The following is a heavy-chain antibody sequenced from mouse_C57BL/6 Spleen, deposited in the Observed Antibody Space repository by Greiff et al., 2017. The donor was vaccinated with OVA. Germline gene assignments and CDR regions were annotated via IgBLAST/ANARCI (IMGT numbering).Heavy chain of an antibody. D-gene: IGHD4-1*01. CDR3: ARQKTGGFAY. J-gene: IGHJ3*01. CDR1: EYEFPSHD. CDR2: INSDGGST. Sequence: DVKLQESGGGLVQPGESLKLSCESNEYEFPSHDMSWVRKTPEKRLELVAAINSDGGSTYYPDTMERRIIISRDNTKKTLYLQMSSLRSEDTALYYCARQKTGGFAYWGQGTLVTVSA. V-gene: IGHV5-2*01.